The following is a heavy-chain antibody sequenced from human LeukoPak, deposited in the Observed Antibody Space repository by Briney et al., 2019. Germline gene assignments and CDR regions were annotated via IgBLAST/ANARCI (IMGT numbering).Heavy chain of an antibody. CDR3: ARKYYYDSSGYSDPGAFDI. J-gene: IGHJ3*02. Sequence: GGSLILSCAASGFTVSSNYMSWVRQAPGKGLEWVSVIYSGGSTYYADSVKGRFTISRDNSKNTLYLQMNSLRAEDTAVYYCARKYYYDSSGYSDPGAFDIWGQGTMVTVSS. CDR1: GFTVSSNY. CDR2: IYSGGST. V-gene: IGHV3-66*01. D-gene: IGHD3-22*01.